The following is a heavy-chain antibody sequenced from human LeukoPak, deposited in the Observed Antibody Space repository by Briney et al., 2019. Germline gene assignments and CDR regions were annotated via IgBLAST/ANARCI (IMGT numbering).Heavy chain of an antibody. D-gene: IGHD3-22*01. V-gene: IGHV3-15*07. CDR3: TTDVDYYDSSGYLDY. CDR2: IKSKTDGGTT. Sequence: GGSLRLSCAASGFTFSNAWMNWVRQAPGKGLEWVGRIKSKTDGGTTDYAAPVKGRFTISRDDSKNTLYLQMNSLKTGDTAVYYCTTDVDYYDSSGYLDYWGQGTLVTVSS. CDR1: GFTFSNAW. J-gene: IGHJ4*02.